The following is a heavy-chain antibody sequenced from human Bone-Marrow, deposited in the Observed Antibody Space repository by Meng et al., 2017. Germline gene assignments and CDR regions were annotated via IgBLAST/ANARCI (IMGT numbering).Heavy chain of an antibody. CDR1: GYTFPDYW. CDR2: INPKSGDT. CDR3: ARDEDISAAGKLFGDY. Sequence: QGQLVQAGAGGKKPGAAVKVSCKASGYTFPDYWLHWVRRAPGQGLEWMGRINPKSGDTHYAQRFQGRVTMTGDTSISTAYMELSGLRSDDTAMYYCARDEDISAAGKLFGDYWGQGTLVTVSS. V-gene: IGHV1-2*06. D-gene: IGHD6-13*01. J-gene: IGHJ4*02.